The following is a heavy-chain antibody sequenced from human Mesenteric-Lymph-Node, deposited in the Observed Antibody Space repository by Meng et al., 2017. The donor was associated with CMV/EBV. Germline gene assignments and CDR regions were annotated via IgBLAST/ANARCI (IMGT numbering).Heavy chain of an antibody. V-gene: IGHV3-23*01. CDR3: AKVPVANYYYNGVDV. CDR2: ISGSGGTST. CDR1: GSTLNRNA. D-gene: IGHD2-2*01. J-gene: IGHJ6*02. Sequence: GESLKISCVASGSTLNRNAMSWVRRAPGKGLEWVSVISGSGGTSTYYANSVKGRFTISRDTSKNTVYLQMNYLRADDTAIYYCAKVPVANYYYNGVDVWGQGTTVTVSS.